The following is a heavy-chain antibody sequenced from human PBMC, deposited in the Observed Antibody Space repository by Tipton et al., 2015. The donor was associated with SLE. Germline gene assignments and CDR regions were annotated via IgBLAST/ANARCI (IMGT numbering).Heavy chain of an antibody. CDR1: GGSISGGSYY. Sequence: TLSLTCTVSGGSISGGSYYWSWIRQPAGKGLEWIGYIYTSGSTDYNPSLKSRVTISVDTSKNQFSLKLSSVTAADTAVYYCARGGSSSLYYFDYWGQGTLVTVSS. CDR2: IYTSGST. D-gene: IGHD6-13*01. V-gene: IGHV4-61*09. CDR3: ARGGSSSLYYFDY. J-gene: IGHJ4*02.